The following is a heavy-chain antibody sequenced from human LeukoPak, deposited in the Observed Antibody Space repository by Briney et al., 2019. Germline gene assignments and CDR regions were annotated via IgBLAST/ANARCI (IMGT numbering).Heavy chain of an antibody. Sequence: ASVKASCKASGYTFTGYYMHWLRQAPGQGLEWMGRINPNSGGTNYAQKFQGRVTMTRDTSISTAYMELSRLRSDDTAVYYCARVVYYGSGSYADYWGQGTLVTVSS. D-gene: IGHD3-10*01. J-gene: IGHJ4*02. CDR3: ARVVYYGSGSYADY. V-gene: IGHV1-2*06. CDR2: INPNSGGT. CDR1: GYTFTGYY.